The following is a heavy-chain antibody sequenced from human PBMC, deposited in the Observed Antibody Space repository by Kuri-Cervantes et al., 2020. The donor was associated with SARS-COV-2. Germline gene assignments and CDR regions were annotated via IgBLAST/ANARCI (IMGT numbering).Heavy chain of an antibody. CDR1: GFTVSSNY. CDR2: IYSGGST. V-gene: IGHV3-66*02. Sequence: GGSLRLSCAASGFTVSSNYMSWVRQAPGKGLEWVSVIYSGGSTYYADSVKGRFTISRDNSKNMLYLQMNSLRAEDTAVYYCARVEVAGMSYGMDVWGQGTTVTVSS. CDR3: ARVEVAGMSYGMDV. J-gene: IGHJ6*02. D-gene: IGHD6-19*01.